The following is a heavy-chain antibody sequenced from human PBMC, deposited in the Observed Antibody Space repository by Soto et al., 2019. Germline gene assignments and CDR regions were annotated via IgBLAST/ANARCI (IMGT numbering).Heavy chain of an antibody. CDR2: ISYDGSDK. Sequence: QMQLVESGGGVVQPGRSLRLSCVASGFTFDLNGLHWVRQAPGKGLEWVTVISYDGSDKYYADSLKGRVTVSRDNSKNTLYMHMDSLRTEDTALYYCARDRGAGRENYFGMDVWGQGTTVTVSS. CDR3: ARDRGAGRENYFGMDV. J-gene: IGHJ6*02. V-gene: IGHV3-30-3*01. D-gene: IGHD3-10*01. CDR1: GFTFDLNG.